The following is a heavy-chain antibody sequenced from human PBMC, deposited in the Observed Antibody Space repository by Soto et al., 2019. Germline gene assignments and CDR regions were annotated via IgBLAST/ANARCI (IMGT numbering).Heavy chain of an antibody. D-gene: IGHD1-26*01. V-gene: IGHV1-18*01. CDR3: ARVVGALGHGFDP. J-gene: IGHJ5*02. Sequence: QVQLVQSGAEVKKPGASVKVSCKASGYTFTSYGISWVRQAPGQGLEWMGRISAYNGNTNYAQKLQGRVTMTTDRSTSTGHRELRSLRSADTAVYYCARVVGALGHGFDPWGQGTLVTVSS. CDR2: ISAYNGNT. CDR1: GYTFTSYG.